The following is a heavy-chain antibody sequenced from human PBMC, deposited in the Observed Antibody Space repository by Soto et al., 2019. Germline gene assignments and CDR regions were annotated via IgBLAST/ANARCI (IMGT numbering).Heavy chain of an antibody. CDR1: GYNFAGYW. CDR3: ARGGVSTRTFDY. D-gene: IGHD3-3*01. J-gene: IGHJ4*02. V-gene: IGHV5-51*01. CDR2: IYPSDSDT. Sequence: PVDSLKLSGKGSGYNFAGYWIAWVRQMPGKGLELMGIIYPSDSDTRYRPSFQGQVTISADKSISSAYLQWSSLRASDTAMYYCARGGVSTRTFDYWGQGTQVTVSS.